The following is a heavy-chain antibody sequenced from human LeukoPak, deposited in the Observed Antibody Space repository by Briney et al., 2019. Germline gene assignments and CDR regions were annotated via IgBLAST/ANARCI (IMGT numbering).Heavy chain of an antibody. CDR3: ARIYGRPPRFDP. CDR1: GGSISSYY. D-gene: IGHD3-10*01. CDR2: IYYSGST. J-gene: IGHJ5*02. V-gene: IGHV4-59*01. Sequence: SETLSLTCSVSGGSISSYYWSWIRQPPGKGLEWIGYIYYSGSTNYNPSLKSRVTISVDTSKHQFSLKLSSVTATDTAVYYCARIYGRPPRFDPWGQGTLVTVSS.